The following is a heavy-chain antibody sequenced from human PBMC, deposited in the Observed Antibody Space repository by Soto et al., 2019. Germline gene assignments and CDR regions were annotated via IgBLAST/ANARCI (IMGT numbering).Heavy chain of an antibody. V-gene: IGHV3-23*01. D-gene: IGHD3-3*01. CDR2: ISGSGGST. Sequence: GGSLRLSCAASGFTFSSYAMSWVRQAPGKGLEWVSAISGSGGSTYYADSVKGRFTISRDNSKNTLYLQMNSLRAEDTAVYYCAKEVGTYYDFWSGYYALDSNDYWGQGTLVTVSS. J-gene: IGHJ4*02. CDR3: AKEVGTYYDFWSGYYALDSNDY. CDR1: GFTFSSYA.